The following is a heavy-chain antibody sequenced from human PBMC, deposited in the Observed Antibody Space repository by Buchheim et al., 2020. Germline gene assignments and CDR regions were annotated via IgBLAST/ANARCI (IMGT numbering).Heavy chain of an antibody. CDR3: TTGFGRIAAAGTMVY. CDR2: IKGKTDGGTT. CDR1: GLTSSNAW. Sequence: EVQLVESGGGLVKPGGSLRLSCAASGLTSSNAWMSWVRQAQGKGLDWVGRIKGKTDGGTTTYAAPVKGRFTLSRVDSKNTLYLQMNSLKTEDTAVYYCTTGFGRIAAAGTMVYWGQGTL. J-gene: IGHJ4*02. D-gene: IGHD6-13*01. V-gene: IGHV3-15*01.